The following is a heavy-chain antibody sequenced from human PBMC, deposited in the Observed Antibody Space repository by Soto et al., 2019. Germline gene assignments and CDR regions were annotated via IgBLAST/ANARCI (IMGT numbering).Heavy chain of an antibody. CDR2: ISGSGGST. Sequence: GGSLRLSCAASGFTFSSYAMSWVRQAPGKGLEWVSAISGSGGSTYYADSVKGRFTISRDNSKNTLYLQMNSLRAEDTAVYYCAKDPRWVTTYSSDYWGQGTLVTVSS. CDR1: GFTFSSYA. D-gene: IGHD4-17*01. CDR3: AKDPRWVTTYSSDY. J-gene: IGHJ4*02. V-gene: IGHV3-23*01.